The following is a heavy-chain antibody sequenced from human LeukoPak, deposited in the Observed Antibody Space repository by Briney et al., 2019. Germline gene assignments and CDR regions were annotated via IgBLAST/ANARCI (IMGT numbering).Heavy chain of an antibody. CDR1: GITFSSYS. CDR3: ASIVVVPAALSDFDY. CDR2: ISSSSSYI. D-gene: IGHD2-2*01. V-gene: IGHV3-21*01. Sequence: GGSLRLSCAASGITFSSYSMNWVRQAPGKGLEWVSSISSSSSYIYYADSVKGRFTISRDNAKNSLYLQMNSLRAEDTAVYYCASIVVVPAALSDFDYWGQGTLVTVSS. J-gene: IGHJ4*02.